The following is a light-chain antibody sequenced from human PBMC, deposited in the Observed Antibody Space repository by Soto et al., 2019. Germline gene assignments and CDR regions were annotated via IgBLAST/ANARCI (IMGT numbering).Light chain of an antibody. Sequence: QSVLTQPASVSGSPGQSITISCTGTSSDVGSYNYVSWYRQHPGKAPQLLIYDVTHRPAGVSSRFSGSKSDNTASLTISWLQAEDEADYYCSSYTDTTTRYVFGSGTSSPS. J-gene: IGLJ1*01. CDR1: SSDVGSYNY. CDR3: SSYTDTTTRYV. V-gene: IGLV2-14*03. CDR2: DVT.